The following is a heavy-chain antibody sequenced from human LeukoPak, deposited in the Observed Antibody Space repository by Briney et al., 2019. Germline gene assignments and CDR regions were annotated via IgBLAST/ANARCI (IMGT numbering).Heavy chain of an antibody. V-gene: IGHV3-48*03. D-gene: IGHD5-24*01. CDR2: ISSSGSTI. J-gene: IGHJ3*02. CDR3: ARVLGMATLDAFDI. CDR1: GFTFSSYE. Sequence: GGTLRLSCAASGFTFSSYEMNWVRQAPGKGLEWVSYISSSGSTIYYADSVKGRFTISRDNAKNSLYLQMNSLRAEDTAVYYCARVLGMATLDAFDIWGQGTMVTVSS.